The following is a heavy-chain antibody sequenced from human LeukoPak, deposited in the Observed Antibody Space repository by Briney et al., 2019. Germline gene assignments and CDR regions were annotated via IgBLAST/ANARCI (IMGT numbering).Heavy chain of an antibody. CDR2: ISSGSSYK. CDR3: ARDSLEYSSSSGFDY. CDR1: GFTFSSYS. J-gene: IGHJ4*02. Sequence: GGSLRLSCAASGFTFSSYSMNWVRQAPGKGQEWVSAISSGSSYKYFTDSVRGRFSISRDNAKDSLYLQMNSLRAEDTAVHYCARDSLEYSSSSGFDYWGQGTLVTVSS. V-gene: IGHV3-21*01. D-gene: IGHD6-6*01.